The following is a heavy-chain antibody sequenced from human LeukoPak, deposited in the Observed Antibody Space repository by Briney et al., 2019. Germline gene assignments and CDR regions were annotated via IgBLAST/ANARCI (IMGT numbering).Heavy chain of an antibody. CDR2: FYYSGST. D-gene: IGHD2-21*02. J-gene: IGHJ4*02. CDR3: VRYYCGGHCYGFDY. V-gene: IGHV4-59*01. Sequence: SESLSLTCTVSGGSISSYYWSWIRQPPGKGLEWIGYFYYSGSTNYNPSLKSLVTISVDTSKNQFSLKLSSVTAADTAVYYCVRYYCGGHCYGFDYWGQGTLVTVSS. CDR1: GGSISSYY.